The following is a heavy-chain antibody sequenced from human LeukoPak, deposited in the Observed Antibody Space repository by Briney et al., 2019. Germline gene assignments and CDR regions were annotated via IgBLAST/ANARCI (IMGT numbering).Heavy chain of an antibody. D-gene: IGHD2-15*01. CDR3: ARRVEYMDV. CDR2: INHSGST. CDR1: GGSFSGYY. Sequence: SETLSLTCAVYGGSFSGYYWSWIRQPPGKGLEWIGEINHSGSTNYNPSLKSRVTISVDTSKNQFFLKLSSVTAADTAVYYCARRVEYMDVWGKGTTVTISS. J-gene: IGHJ6*03. V-gene: IGHV4-34*01.